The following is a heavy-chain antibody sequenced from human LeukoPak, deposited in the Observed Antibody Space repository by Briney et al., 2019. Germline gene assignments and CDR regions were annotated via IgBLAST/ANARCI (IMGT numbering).Heavy chain of an antibody. CDR3: ARALRGMVRGALVY. V-gene: IGHV3-74*01. CDR2: INGYGSTT. Sequence: GALRLSCAASGFTFETYWMHWVRQAPGKGLEWVSCINGYGSTTNYADSVKGRFTISRDNAKNTLYLQMNSLRAEDTAVYYCARALRGMVRGALVYWGQGTLVTVSS. J-gene: IGHJ4*02. D-gene: IGHD3-10*01. CDR1: GFTFETYW.